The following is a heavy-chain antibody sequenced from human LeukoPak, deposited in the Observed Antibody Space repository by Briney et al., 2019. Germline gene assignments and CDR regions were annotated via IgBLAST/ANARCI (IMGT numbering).Heavy chain of an antibody. CDR3: AKEPREYCSSTSCPNWFDS. J-gene: IGHJ5*01. D-gene: IGHD2-2*01. CDR1: GFPFNNYA. V-gene: IGHV3-23*01. Sequence: PGGSLRLSCSASGFPFNNYAMSWVRQAPGKGLEWVSAISASGGTTYYADSVKGRFTISRDNSENTLFLQMNSLRAEDTAVYYCAKEPREYCSSTSCPNWFDSWGQGTLVTVSS. CDR2: ISASGGTT.